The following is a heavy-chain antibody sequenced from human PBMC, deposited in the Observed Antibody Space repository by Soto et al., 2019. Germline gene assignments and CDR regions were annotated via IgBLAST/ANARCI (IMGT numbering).Heavy chain of an antibody. J-gene: IGHJ4*02. CDR1: GFTFSSYG. CDR2: ISYDGSNK. CDR3: VKDLETGTHPHFAY. D-gene: IGHD1-1*01. V-gene: IGHV3-30*18. Sequence: PGGSLRLSCAASGFTFSSYGMHWVRQAPGKGLEWVAVISYDGSNKYYADSVKGRFTISRDNSKNTLYLQMNSLRAEDTAVYYCVKDLETGTHPHFAYCGQGTLVPVSS.